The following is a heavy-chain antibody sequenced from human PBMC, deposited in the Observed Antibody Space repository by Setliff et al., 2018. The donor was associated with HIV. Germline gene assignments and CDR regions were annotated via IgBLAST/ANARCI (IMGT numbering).Heavy chain of an antibody. CDR2: ISAYNGNT. V-gene: IGHV1-18*01. J-gene: IGHJ6*03. CDR3: ARGVRSIAARPYYYYMDV. CDR1: GYTFTSYG. D-gene: IGHD6-6*01. Sequence: GASVKVSCKASGYTFTSYGISWVRQAPGQGLEWMGWISAYNGNTNYAQKLQGRVTMTTDTSTSTAYMELRSLRSDDTAVYYCARGVRSIAARPYYYYMDVWGKGTTVTVSS.